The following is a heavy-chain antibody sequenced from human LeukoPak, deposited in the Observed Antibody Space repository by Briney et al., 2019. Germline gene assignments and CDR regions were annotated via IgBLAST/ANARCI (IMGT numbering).Heavy chain of an antibody. CDR2: INHSGST. CDR1: GGSISSGSYY. V-gene: IGHV4-61*10. D-gene: IGHD5-18*01. CDR3: ARDGYGLT. Sequence: SETLSLTCTVSGGSISSGSYYWSWIRQPAGKGLEWIGEINHSGSTNYNPSLKSRVTISVDTSKNQFSLRLNSVTAADTAVYYCARDGYGLTWGQGTLVTVSS. J-gene: IGHJ5*02.